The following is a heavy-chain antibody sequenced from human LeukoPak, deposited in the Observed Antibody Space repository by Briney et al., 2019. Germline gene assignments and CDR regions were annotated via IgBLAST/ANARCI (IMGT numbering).Heavy chain of an antibody. CDR2: ISSSSSYI. CDR3: ASVLLWFGELFGFDP. V-gene: IGHV3-21*01. J-gene: IGHJ5*02. D-gene: IGHD3-10*01. CDR1: GFTFSSYS. Sequence: PGGSLRLSSAASGFTFSSYSMNWVRQAPGKGLEWVSSISSSSSYIYYADSVKGRFTISRDNAKNSLYLQMNSLRAEDTAVYYCASVLLWFGELFGFDPWGQGTLVTVSS.